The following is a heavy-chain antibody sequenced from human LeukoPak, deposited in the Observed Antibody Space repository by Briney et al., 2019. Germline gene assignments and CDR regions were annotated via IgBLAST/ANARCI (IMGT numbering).Heavy chain of an antibody. V-gene: IGHV1-46*01. CDR2: INPSGGST. Sequence: ASVKVSCKASGYTFTSYYMHWVRQAPGQGLEWMGIINPSGGSTSYAQKFQGRVTMTRDTSTSTVYMELSSLRSEDTAVYYCARESVRWLPPGDFDYWGQGTLVTVSS. J-gene: IGHJ4*02. CDR3: ARESVRWLPPGDFDY. D-gene: IGHD5-24*01. CDR1: GYTFTSYY.